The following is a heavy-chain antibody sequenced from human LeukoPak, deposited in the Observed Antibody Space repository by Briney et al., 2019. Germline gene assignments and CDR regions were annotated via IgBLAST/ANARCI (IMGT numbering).Heavy chain of an antibody. CDR2: ISAYNGNT. J-gene: IGHJ5*02. CDR3: ARVVGHVSIAVAGRHRHNWFDP. D-gene: IGHD6-19*01. V-gene: IGHV1-18*01. CDR1: GYTFTSYG. Sequence: ASVKVSCKASGYTFTSYGISWVRQAPGQGLEWMGWISAYNGNTNYAQKLQGRVTMTTDTSTSTAYMELRSLRSDDTAVYYCARVVGHVSIAVAGRHRHNWFDPWGQGTLVTVSS.